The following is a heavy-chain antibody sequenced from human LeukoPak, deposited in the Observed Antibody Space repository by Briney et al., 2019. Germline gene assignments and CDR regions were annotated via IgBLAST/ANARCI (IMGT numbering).Heavy chain of an antibody. Sequence: GASVKVSCKASGYTFTGYYMHWVRQAPGQGLEWMGWINPNTGATNYAQKFQGRVTMTRDTSISTVYMEVSSLRSDDTAVYYCARVLKYSGGCSDYWGQGTLVTVSS. CDR2: INPNTGAT. CDR1: GYTFTGYY. V-gene: IGHV1-2*02. J-gene: IGHJ4*02. D-gene: IGHD6-19*01. CDR3: ARVLKYSGGCSDY.